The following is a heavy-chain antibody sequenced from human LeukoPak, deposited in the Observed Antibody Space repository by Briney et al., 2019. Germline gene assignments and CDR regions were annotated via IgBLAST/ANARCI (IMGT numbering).Heavy chain of an antibody. CDR1: GYTFTSYY. Sequence: ASVKVSCKASGYTFTSYYIHWVRQAPGQGLEWMGIINPSGGSTNYAQKFQGRVTMTRDTPTSTVYMELSSLRSEDTAVYYCARGYGDYDYYYYYMDVWGKGTTVTVSS. V-gene: IGHV1-46*01. J-gene: IGHJ6*03. CDR2: INPSGGST. CDR3: ARGYGDYDYYYYYMDV. D-gene: IGHD4-17*01.